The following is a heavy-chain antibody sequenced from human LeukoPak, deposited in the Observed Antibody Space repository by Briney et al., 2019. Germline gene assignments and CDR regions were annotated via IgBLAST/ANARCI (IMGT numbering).Heavy chain of an antibody. D-gene: IGHD3-10*01. CDR3: ARGGYYYGSGSYYSN. CDR2: ISSNGGST. J-gene: IGHJ4*02. CDR1: GFTFSSYA. Sequence: PGGSLRLSCAASGFTFSSYAMHWVRQAPGKGLEYVSAISSNGGSTYYANSVKGRFTISRGNSKNTLYLQMGSLRAEDMAVYYCARGGYYYGSGSYYSNWGQGTLVTVSS. V-gene: IGHV3-64*01.